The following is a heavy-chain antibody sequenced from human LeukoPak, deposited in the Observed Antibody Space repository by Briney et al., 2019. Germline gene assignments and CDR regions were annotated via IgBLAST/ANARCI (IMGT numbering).Heavy chain of an antibody. Sequence: SETLSLTCAVYGGSFSDYYWSWIRQPPGKGLEWIGEVNHSGITIYNPSLKSRVTISVDTPKNQFSLKLSPVTAADTAVYYCAREQLLWSAFDIWGQGTMVTVSS. CDR2: VNHSGIT. D-gene: IGHD2-2*01. J-gene: IGHJ3*02. V-gene: IGHV4-34*01. CDR1: GGSFSDYY. CDR3: AREQLLWSAFDI.